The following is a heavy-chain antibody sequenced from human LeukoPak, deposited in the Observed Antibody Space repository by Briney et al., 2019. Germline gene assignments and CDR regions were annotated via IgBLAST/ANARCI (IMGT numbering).Heavy chain of an antibody. CDR1: GFTVSSNY. CDR2: IYSGGST. V-gene: IGHV3-66*01. Sequence: PGGSLRLSCAASGFTVSSNYMSWVRQAPGKGLEWVSVIYSGGSTYYADSVKGRFTISRDNSKNTLYLQMNSLRAEDTAVYYCASERRCTVTTVCDYWGQGTLVTVSS. CDR3: ASERRCTVTTVCDY. J-gene: IGHJ4*02. D-gene: IGHD4-17*01.